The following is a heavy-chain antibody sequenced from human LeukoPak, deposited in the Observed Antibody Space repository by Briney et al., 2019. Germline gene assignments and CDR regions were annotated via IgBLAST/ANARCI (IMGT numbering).Heavy chain of an antibody. Sequence: SETLSLTCTVSGGSISSYYWSWIRQPPGKGLEWIGEIHHSKSSNYYPSLKSRVTISVDKSKNQFSLELNSVTAADTAVYYCARGGDWLFDYWGQGILVTVSS. J-gene: IGHJ4*02. CDR2: IHHSKSS. V-gene: IGHV4-59*12. D-gene: IGHD2-21*02. CDR3: ARGGDWLFDY. CDR1: GGSISSYY.